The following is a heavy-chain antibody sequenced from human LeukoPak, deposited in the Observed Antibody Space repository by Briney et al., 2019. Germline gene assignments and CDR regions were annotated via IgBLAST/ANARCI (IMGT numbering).Heavy chain of an antibody. CDR1: GGSISSSIYY. CDR2: IYYSGST. D-gene: IGHD1-26*01. V-gene: IGHV4-39*01. J-gene: IGHJ6*03. Sequence: SETLSLTCTVSGGSISSSIYYWGWIRQPPGKGLEWIGNIYYSGSTYYNPSLKSRVTISVDTSKNQFSLKLSAVTAADTAVYYCASRERGAFYYYMDVWGKGTTVTISS. CDR3: ASRERGAFYYYMDV.